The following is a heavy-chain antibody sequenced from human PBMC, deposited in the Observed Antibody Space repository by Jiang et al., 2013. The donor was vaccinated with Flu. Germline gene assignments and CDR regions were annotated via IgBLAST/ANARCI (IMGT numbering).Heavy chain of an antibody. CDR2: ISSSSSTI. Sequence: GFTFSSYSMNWVRQAPGKGLEWVSYISSSSSTIYYADSVKGRFTISRDNAKNSLYLQMNSLRDEDTAVYYCAASGSYVGAFDIWGQGTMVTVSS. J-gene: IGHJ3*02. D-gene: IGHD1-26*01. CDR1: GFTFSSYS. CDR3: AASGSYVGAFDI. V-gene: IGHV3-48*02.